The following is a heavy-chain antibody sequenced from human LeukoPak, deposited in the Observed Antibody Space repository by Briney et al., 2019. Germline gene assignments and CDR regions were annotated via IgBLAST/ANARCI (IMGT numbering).Heavy chain of an antibody. Sequence: SETLSLTCGVSGGSISSAGYSWSWIRQPPGKGLEWIGYIYHSGNAYYNPSLKSRVTISVDGSKNQFSLKLNFVTAADTAVYYCARSPSVRGWSGYLDFWGRGTQVTVSS. D-gene: IGHD6-19*01. V-gene: IGHV4-30-2*01. J-gene: IGHJ4*02. CDR1: GGSISSAGYS. CDR2: IYHSGNA. CDR3: ARSPSVRGWSGYLDF.